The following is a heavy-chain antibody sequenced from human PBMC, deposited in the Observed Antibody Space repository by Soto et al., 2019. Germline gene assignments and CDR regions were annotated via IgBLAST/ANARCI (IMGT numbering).Heavy chain of an antibody. D-gene: IGHD6-13*01. CDR3: APRIAAAGTGENWFDP. CDR1: GFSLSTSGVG. J-gene: IGHJ5*02. CDR2: IYWDDDK. V-gene: IGHV2-5*02. Sequence: SGPTLVKPTQTLTLTCTFSGFSLSTSGVGVGWIRQPPGKALEWLALIYWDDDKRYSPSLKSRLTITKDTSKNQVVLTMTNMDPVDTATYYCAPRIAAAGTGENWFDPWGQGTLVTVSS.